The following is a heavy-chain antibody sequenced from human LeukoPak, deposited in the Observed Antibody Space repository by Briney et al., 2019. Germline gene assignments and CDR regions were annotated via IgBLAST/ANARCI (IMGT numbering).Heavy chain of an antibody. Sequence: GGSLRLSCAASGFTFSSYGMSWVRQAPGKGLEWVSAISGSGVSTYYADSVKGRLTISRDNSKNTLYLQMYSLRAEDTAVYYCAELGITMIGGVWGKGTTVTISS. CDR2: ISGSGVST. J-gene: IGHJ6*04. D-gene: IGHD3-10*02. V-gene: IGHV3-23*01. CDR1: GFTFSSYG. CDR3: AELGITMIGGV.